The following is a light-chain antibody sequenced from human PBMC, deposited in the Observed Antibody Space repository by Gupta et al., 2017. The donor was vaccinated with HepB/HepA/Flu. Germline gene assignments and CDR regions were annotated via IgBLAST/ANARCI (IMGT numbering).Light chain of an antibody. V-gene: IGLV3-1*01. Sequence: SYELTQSPSVSVSPGQTASITCSGDKLGDKYACWYQQKSGQSPVLVIYQDSKRPSGIPERFSASNSGNTATLTISGTQAMDEADYYCQAWDSSTVVFGGGTKLTVL. CDR2: QDS. CDR1: KLGDKY. CDR3: QAWDSSTVV. J-gene: IGLJ2*01.